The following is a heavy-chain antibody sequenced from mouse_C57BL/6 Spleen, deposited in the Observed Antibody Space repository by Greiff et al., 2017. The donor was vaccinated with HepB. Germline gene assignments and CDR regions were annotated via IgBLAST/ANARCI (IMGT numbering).Heavy chain of an antibody. Sequence: QVHVKQPGAELVKPGASVKLSCKASGYTFTSYWMHWVKQRPGQGLEWIGMIHPNSGSTNYNEKFKSKATLTVDKSSSTAYMQLSSLTSEDSAVYYCEREGDYYGSSPWLAYWGQGTLVTVSA. CDR2: IHPNSGST. CDR1: GYTFTSYW. J-gene: IGHJ3*01. V-gene: IGHV1-64*01. D-gene: IGHD1-1*01. CDR3: EREGDYYGSSPWLAY.